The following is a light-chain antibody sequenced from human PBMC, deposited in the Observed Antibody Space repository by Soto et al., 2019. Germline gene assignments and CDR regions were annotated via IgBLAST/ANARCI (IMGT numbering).Light chain of an antibody. J-gene: IGLJ1*01. CDR1: GSDVGGYNY. V-gene: IGLV2-14*01. CDR2: EVS. CDR3: SSYTGSSTPYV. Sequence: QSALTQPASVSGSPGQSITISCTGTGSDVGGYNYVSWYQQHPGKAPKLMIYEVSNRPSGISNRFSGSKSGNTASLTISGLQAEDEADYYCSSYTGSSTPYVFGTGTKLTVL.